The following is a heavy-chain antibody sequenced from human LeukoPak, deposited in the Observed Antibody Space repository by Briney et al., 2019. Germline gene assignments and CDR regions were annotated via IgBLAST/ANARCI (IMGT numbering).Heavy chain of an antibody. D-gene: IGHD1-14*01. CDR3: ARPLEGTGGNWYFDL. V-gene: IGHV3-53*01. Sequence: GGSLRLSCAASGFSFTNAWMSWVRQAPGKGLEWVSVIYSGGSTYYADSVKGRFTISRDNSKNTLYLQMNSLRGEDTAVYYCARPLEGTGGNWYFDLWGRGTLVTVSS. CDR1: GFSFTNAW. CDR2: IYSGGST. J-gene: IGHJ2*01.